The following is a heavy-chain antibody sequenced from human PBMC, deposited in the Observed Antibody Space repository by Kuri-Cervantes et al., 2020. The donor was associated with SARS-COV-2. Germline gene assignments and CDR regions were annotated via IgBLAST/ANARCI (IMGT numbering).Heavy chain of an antibody. CDR1: GFTFSDHY. CDR2: IATAGDP. J-gene: IGHJ3*02. D-gene: IGHD3-16*01. CDR3: ARVSWGGDGFDI. Sequence: GESLKISCAASGFTFSDHYMDWVRQPTGKGLEWVSGIATAGDPYFAASVTGRFTISRENAKNSLHLQMDSLRAGDTAVYYCARVSWGGDGFDIWGQGTMVTVSS. V-gene: IGHV3-13*05.